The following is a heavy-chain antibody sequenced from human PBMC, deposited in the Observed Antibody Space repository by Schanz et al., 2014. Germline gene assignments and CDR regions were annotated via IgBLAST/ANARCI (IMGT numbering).Heavy chain of an antibody. CDR3: TTETIAMAGTFST. J-gene: IGHJ5*02. Sequence: QVQLVQSGAEVKKPGASVKVSCKASGYTFTAYYFHWVRQAPGQGLEWVGWINTNTGNPTYAQGFTGRFVFSLDTAVSTAYLQISSLKAEDTAAYYCTTETIAMAGTFSTWGQGTLVSVSS. CDR1: GYTFTAYY. CDR2: INTNTGNP. V-gene: IGHV7-4-1*02. D-gene: IGHD6-19*01.